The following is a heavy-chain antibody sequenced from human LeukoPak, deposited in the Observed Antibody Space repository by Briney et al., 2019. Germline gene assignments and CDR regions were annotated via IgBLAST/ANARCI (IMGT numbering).Heavy chain of an antibody. J-gene: IGHJ3*02. CDR2: IYYSGST. D-gene: IGHD1-26*01. CDR3: AREVGATADGAFDI. Sequence: SETLSLTCTVSGGSISSYYWSRIRQPPGKGLEWIGYIYYSGSTNYNPSLKSRVTISVDTSKNQFSLKPSSVTAADTAVYYCAREVGATADGAFDIWGQGTMVTVSS. CDR1: GGSISSYY. V-gene: IGHV4-59*01.